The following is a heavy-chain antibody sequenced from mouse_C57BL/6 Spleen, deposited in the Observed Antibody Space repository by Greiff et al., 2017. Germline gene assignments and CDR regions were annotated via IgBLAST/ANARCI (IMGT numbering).Heavy chain of an antibody. J-gene: IGHJ2*01. Sequence: LVEPGASVKLSCKASGYTFTEYTIHWVKQRSGQGLEWIGWFYPGSGSIKYNEKFKDKATLTADKSSSTVYMELSRLTSEDSAVYFCARHEEGYDGYSYWGQGTTLTVSS. CDR2: FYPGSGSI. D-gene: IGHD2-3*01. CDR3: ARHEEGYDGYSY. V-gene: IGHV1-62-2*01. CDR1: GYTFTEYT.